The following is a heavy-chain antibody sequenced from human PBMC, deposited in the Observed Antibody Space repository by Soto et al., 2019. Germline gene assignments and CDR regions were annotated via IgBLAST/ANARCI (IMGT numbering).Heavy chain of an antibody. CDR2: IIPIFGTA. Sequence: SVKVSCKASGVTFSSYAISWVRQAPGQGLEWMGGIIPIFGTANYAQKFQGRVTITADESTSTAYMELSSLRSEDTAVYYCARGPAYYYDSSGYYGDYWGQGTLVTVSS. D-gene: IGHD3-22*01. CDR3: ARGPAYYYDSSGYYGDY. V-gene: IGHV1-69*13. J-gene: IGHJ4*02. CDR1: GVTFSSYA.